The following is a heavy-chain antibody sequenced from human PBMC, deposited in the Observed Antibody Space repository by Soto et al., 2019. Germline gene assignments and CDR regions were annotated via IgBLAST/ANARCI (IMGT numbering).Heavy chain of an antibody. J-gene: IGHJ5*02. CDR1: GDSVSSGSYY. CDR3: ARHYSGSYYSHWFDP. CDR2: IFYSGNT. Sequence: SETLSLTGSVSGDSVSSGSYYWSWVRQPPGKGLEWIGYIFYSGNTNYKPSLQSRVTISVDTSKNQFSLKLRSVTAADTAMYYCARHYSGSYYSHWFDPWGQGTLVTVS. D-gene: IGHD1-26*01. V-gene: IGHV4-61*01.